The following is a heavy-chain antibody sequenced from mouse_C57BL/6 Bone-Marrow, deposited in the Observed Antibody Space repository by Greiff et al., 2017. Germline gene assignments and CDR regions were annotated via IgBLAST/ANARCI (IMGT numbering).Heavy chain of an antibody. CDR2: IYPGSGST. J-gene: IGHJ3*01. CDR1: GYTFTSYW. D-gene: IGHD3-2*02. CDR3: ARQLRLVGFAY. Sequence: QVQLQQPGAELVQPGASVKMSCKASGYTFTSYWITWVKQRPGQGLEWIGDIYPGSGSTNYNEKFTSKATLTVDTSTSTAYMQLSSLTSEDSAVYYCARQLRLVGFAYWGQGTLVTVSA. V-gene: IGHV1-55*01.